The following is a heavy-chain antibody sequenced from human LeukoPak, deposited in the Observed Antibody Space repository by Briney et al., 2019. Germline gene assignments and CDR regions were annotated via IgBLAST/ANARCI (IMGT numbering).Heavy chain of an antibody. Sequence: GESLKISCKGSGYSFTSYWIGWVRQMPGKGLELMGMIYPGDFETRYSPSFRGLVSISADKSLSTAYLQWIDLKTSDAAIYYCARLAGNCTRSTCYYYYYMDVWGKGTTVTISS. CDR2: IYPGDFET. CDR1: GYSFTSYW. CDR3: ARLAGNCTRSTCYYYYYMDV. V-gene: IGHV5-51*01. D-gene: IGHD2-21*01. J-gene: IGHJ6*03.